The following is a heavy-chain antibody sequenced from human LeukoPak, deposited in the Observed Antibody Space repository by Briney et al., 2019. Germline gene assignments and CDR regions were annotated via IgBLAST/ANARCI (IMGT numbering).Heavy chain of an antibody. CDR3: AKGLLYSKGILDY. J-gene: IGHJ4*02. Sequence: GGSLRLSCAASGFTFSSYSMNWVRQAPGKGLEWVSSISSSSSYIYYADSVKGRFTISRDNSKNTLYLQMNSLRAEDTAVHYCAKGLLYSKGILDYWGQGTLVTVSS. D-gene: IGHD6-13*01. CDR2: ISSSSSYI. V-gene: IGHV3-21*04. CDR1: GFTFSSYS.